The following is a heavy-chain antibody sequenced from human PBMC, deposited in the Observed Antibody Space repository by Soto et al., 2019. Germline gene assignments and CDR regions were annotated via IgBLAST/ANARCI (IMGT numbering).Heavy chain of an antibody. CDR2: IYYTGST. J-gene: IGHJ4*02. Sequence: QVQLQESGPGLVKTSQTLSLTCTVSGASTGSGGSYWSWIRQHPGKGLEWLGYIYYTGSTYYSPSLKSGASISVDTSNNQFSLKLDSATAADTAVYYCARADYGDRGLAFDSWGQGTLVTVSS. D-gene: IGHD4-17*01. V-gene: IGHV4-31*03. CDR3: ARADYGDRGLAFDS. CDR1: GASTGSGGSY.